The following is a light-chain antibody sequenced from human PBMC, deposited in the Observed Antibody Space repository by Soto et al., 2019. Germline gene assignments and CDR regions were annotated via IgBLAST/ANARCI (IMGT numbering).Light chain of an antibody. J-gene: IGLJ1*01. CDR3: QVGDSNSDHYV. CDR1: NIGSKR. V-gene: IGLV3-21*02. Sequence: SYVLTQPPSVSVAPGQTASITCGWNNIGSKRVRWYHQRPVQAPVLVVYDDNDRPSVIPERFAGSNSGNTATLTVSRVEAGDEADYYCQVGDSNSDHYVCGNGTKVTVL. CDR2: DDN.